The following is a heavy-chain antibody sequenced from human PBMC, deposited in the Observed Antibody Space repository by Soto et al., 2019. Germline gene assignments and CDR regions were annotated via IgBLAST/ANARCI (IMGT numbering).Heavy chain of an antibody. CDR3: TRHEGGAAADRPLDY. V-gene: IGHV1-58*02. CDR1: GFTFSTSA. D-gene: IGHD6-13*01. Sequence: GASVKVSCKASGFTFSTSAIHWVRQARGQRLEWIGWIVVGSGSTNYAQKFQERVTFIRDMSTSTAYMELSSLTSEDTAIYYCTRHEGGAAADRPLDYWGQGTLVTVSS. J-gene: IGHJ4*02. CDR2: IVVGSGST.